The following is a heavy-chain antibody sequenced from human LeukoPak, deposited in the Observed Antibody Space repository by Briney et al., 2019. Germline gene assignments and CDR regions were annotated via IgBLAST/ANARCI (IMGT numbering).Heavy chain of an antibody. D-gene: IGHD1-26*01. Sequence: GGSLRLSCAASGFTFSSYSMNWVRQAPGKGLEWVSSISSSSSYIYYADSVKGRFTISRDNAKNSLYLQVNSLRVEDTAVYYCARVGTWELRDFDYWGQGSLVTVSS. V-gene: IGHV3-21*01. CDR3: ARVGTWELRDFDY. CDR2: ISSSSSYI. J-gene: IGHJ4*02. CDR1: GFTFSSYS.